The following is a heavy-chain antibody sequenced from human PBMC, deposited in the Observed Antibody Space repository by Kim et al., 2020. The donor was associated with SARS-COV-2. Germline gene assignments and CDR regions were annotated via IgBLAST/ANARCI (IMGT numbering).Heavy chain of an antibody. V-gene: IGHV7-4-1*02. CDR1: GYTFTNYA. CDR2: INTNTGKP. Sequence: ASVKVSCKASGYTFTNYAMNWVRQAPGQGLQWLGWINTNTGKPTYARGFAGRSVFSLDTSVSTAYPEISSLEAEDAAIYYCVREGLYCGGDCYPDYWYFD. J-gene: IGHJ2*01. D-gene: IGHD2-21*02. CDR3: VREGLYCGGDCYPDYWYFD.